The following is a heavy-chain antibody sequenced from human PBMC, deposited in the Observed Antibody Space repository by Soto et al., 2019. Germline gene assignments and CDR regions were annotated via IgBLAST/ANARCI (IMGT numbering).Heavy chain of an antibody. J-gene: IGHJ4*02. CDR3: ARSRSGSYYNVRFEY. V-gene: IGHV1-69*13. CDR1: GVAFSSYA. Sequence: SVNVSCKASGVAFSSYAISWVLQAPGQGLEWMGGIIPIFGTANYAQKFQGRVTITADESTSTAYMELSSLRSEDTAVYYCARSRSGSYYNVRFEYWGQGTLVNVSS. CDR2: IIPIFGTA. D-gene: IGHD3-10*01.